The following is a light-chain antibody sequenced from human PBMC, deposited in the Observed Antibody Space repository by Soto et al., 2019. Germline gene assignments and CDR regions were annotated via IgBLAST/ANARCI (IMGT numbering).Light chain of an antibody. V-gene: IGLV2-14*03. CDR3: SSYSSSSTHVV. Sequence: QSALTQPASVSGSPGSWITISCTGTSSDVGDYDYVSWYQQHPDKAPKLMLYDVTNRPSGISNRFSGSKSGNTASLTISGLQAEDEAHYYCSSYSSSSTHVVFGGGTKLTVL. CDR1: SSDVGDYDY. CDR2: DVT. J-gene: IGLJ2*01.